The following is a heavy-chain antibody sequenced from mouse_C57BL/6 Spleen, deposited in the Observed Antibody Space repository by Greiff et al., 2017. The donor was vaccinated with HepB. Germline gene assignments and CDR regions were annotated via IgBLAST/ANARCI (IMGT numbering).Heavy chain of an antibody. CDR1: GFTFSDYG. J-gene: IGHJ2*01. V-gene: IGHV5-17*01. D-gene: IGHD2-5*01. CDR3: ARGAYYSNYGVFDY. CDR2: ISSGSSTI. Sequence: EVMLVESGGGLVKPGGSLKLSCAASGFTFSDYGMHWVRQAPEKGLEWVAYISSGSSTIYYADTVKGRFTISRDNAKNTLCLQMTSLRSEDTAMYYCARGAYYSNYGVFDYWGQGTTLTVSS.